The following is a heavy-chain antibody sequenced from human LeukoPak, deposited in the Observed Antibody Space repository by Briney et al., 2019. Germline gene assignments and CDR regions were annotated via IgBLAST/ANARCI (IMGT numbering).Heavy chain of an antibody. CDR3: ARGRTLTTANDY. J-gene: IGHJ4*02. CDR1: GFTFASYA. D-gene: IGHD4-11*01. Sequence: GGSLRLSCAASGFTFASYAMSWVRQAPGKGLEWVSGLSDGGAGTYYADSVKGRFTVSRDNSKNTLYLQMNSLRAEDTAVYYCARGRTLTTANDYWGQGTLVTVSS. CDR2: LSDGGAGT. V-gene: IGHV3-23*01.